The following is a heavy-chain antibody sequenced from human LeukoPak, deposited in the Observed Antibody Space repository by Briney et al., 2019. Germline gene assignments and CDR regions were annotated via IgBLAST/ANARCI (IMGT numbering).Heavy chain of an antibody. CDR3: AREPQLWFGGGYFDL. CDR2: IYYSGST. CDR1: GGSFSGYY. D-gene: IGHD3-10*01. Sequence: PSETLSLTCAVYGGSFSGYYWSWIRQPPGKGLEWIGYIYYSGSTNYNPSLKSRVTISVDTSKNQFSLKLSSVTAADTAVYYCAREPQLWFGGGYFDLWGRGTLVTVSS. J-gene: IGHJ2*01. V-gene: IGHV4-59*01.